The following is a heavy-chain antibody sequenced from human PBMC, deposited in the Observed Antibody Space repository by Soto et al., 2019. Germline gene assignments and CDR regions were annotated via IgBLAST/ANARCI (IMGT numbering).Heavy chain of an antibody. CDR1: GFTFSSYA. CDR2: ISGSGGST. D-gene: IGHD6-19*01. Sequence: EVQLLESGGGLVQPGGSLRLSCAASGFTFSSYAMSWVRQAPGKGLEWASAISGSGGSTYYADSVKGRFTISRDNSKNTLYLQMNSLRAEDTAVYYCAKAGGIAVAGIAVYWGQGTLVTVSS. CDR3: AKAGGIAVAGIAVY. J-gene: IGHJ4*02. V-gene: IGHV3-23*01.